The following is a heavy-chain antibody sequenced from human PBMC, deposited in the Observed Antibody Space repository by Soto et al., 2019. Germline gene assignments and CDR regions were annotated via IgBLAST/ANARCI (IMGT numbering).Heavy chain of an antibody. V-gene: IGHV3-23*01. CDR2: INYSGGST. CDR1: GFTFSNYA. Sequence: EVQLLESGGGLVQPGGSLRLSCAASGFTFSNYAMTWVRQAPGKGLEWVSTINYSGGSTYYADSVKGLFTVSRDNSKNTLYLQMNSLRAEDTGVYYCAKKFSYGSGTYLYYFDYWGQGTLVTVSS. J-gene: IGHJ4*02. D-gene: IGHD3-10*01. CDR3: AKKFSYGSGTYLYYFDY.